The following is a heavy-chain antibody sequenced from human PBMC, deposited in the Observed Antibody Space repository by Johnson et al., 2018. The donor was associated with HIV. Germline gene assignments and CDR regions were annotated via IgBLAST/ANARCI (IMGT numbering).Heavy chain of an antibody. J-gene: IGHJ3*02. CDR3: ARASYYDYVWGSYRYPNAFDS. V-gene: IGHV3-11*04. Sequence: VESGGGLVKPGGSLRLSCAASGFSFSDYYMSWIRQAPGKGLEWVSYISGSGTNIYYADSVKGRFTISRDNAKKSLFLQMNSLRAEDTAVYYCARASYYDYVWGSYRYPNAFDSWGQGTMVTVSS. CDR1: GFSFSDYY. D-gene: IGHD3-16*02. CDR2: ISGSGTNI.